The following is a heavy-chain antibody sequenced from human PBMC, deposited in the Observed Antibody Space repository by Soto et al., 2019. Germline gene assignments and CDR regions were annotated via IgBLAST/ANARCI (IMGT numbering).Heavy chain of an antibody. CDR1: GLNFSGSA. Sequence: EVQLVESGGGLVQIGGSLKLSCATSGLNFSGSAMHWARQASGKGLEWVGRIRSRPHNYATTYAASAEGRFTISRDDSKNTVYLQMNGLKTEDTAVYYCTTERDYWGRGTLVTVAS. CDR3: TTERDY. V-gene: IGHV3-73*02. CDR2: IRSRPHNYAT. J-gene: IGHJ4*02.